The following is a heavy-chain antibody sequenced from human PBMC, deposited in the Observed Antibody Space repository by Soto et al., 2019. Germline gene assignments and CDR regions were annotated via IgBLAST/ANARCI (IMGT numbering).Heavy chain of an antibody. CDR2: INPSGGST. Sequence: ASVKVSCKASGYTFTGYYMHWVRQAPGQGLEWMGIINPSGGSTSYAQKFQGRVTMTRDTSTSTVYMELSSLRSEDTAVYYCARDRGYYDSSGPDAFDIWGQGTMVTVSS. CDR1: GYTFTGYY. D-gene: IGHD3-22*01. J-gene: IGHJ3*02. CDR3: ARDRGYYDSSGPDAFDI. V-gene: IGHV1-46*01.